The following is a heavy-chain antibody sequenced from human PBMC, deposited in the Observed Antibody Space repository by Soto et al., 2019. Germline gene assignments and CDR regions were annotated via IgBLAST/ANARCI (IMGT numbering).Heavy chain of an antibody. V-gene: IGHV4-4*02. CDR2: IYHSGST. D-gene: IGHD5-18*01. CDR3: AREGRGYSYGSWWFDP. CDR1: GGSISSSNW. J-gene: IGHJ5*02. Sequence: TSETLSLTCAVSGGSISSSNWWSWVRQPPGKGLEWIGEIYHSGSTNYNPSLKSRVTISVDKSKNQFSLKLSSVTAADTAVYYCAREGRGYSYGSWWFDPWGQGTLVTVSS.